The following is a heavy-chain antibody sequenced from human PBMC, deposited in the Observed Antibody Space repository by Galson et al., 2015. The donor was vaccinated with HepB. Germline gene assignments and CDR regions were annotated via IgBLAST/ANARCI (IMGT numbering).Heavy chain of an antibody. CDR3: ARENNGDRYYVYYMDV. D-gene: IGHD1/OR15-1a*01. CDR2: INTGTGNT. J-gene: IGHJ6*03. Sequence: SVKVSCKAAGYTFTTYTIHWMRQAPGQRLEWMAWINTGTGNTKSSQKFQGRVTFTTDTSASTAYLELSSLGSEDTAVYFCARENNGDRYYVYYMDVWGKATTVTVSS. CDR1: GYTFTTYT. V-gene: IGHV1-3*04.